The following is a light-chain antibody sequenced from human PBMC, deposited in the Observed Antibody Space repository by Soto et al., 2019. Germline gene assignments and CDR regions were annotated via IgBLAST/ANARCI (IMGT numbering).Light chain of an antibody. CDR2: DVN. CDR1: SGDVGGSNS. V-gene: IGLV2-14*01. CDR3: SSYTSVSTLV. Sequence: QSVLTQPASVSGSPGQSITISCTGTSGDVGGSNSVSWYQHHPGKAPKHMIYDVNNRPSGVSNRFSGSKSGNTASLTISGLQPDDEADYYCSSYTSVSTLVFGGGTKLTVL. J-gene: IGLJ3*02.